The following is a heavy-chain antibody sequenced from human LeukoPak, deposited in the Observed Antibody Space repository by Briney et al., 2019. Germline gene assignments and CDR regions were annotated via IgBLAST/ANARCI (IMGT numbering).Heavy chain of an antibody. D-gene: IGHD3-22*01. CDR1: GYTFTSYG. CDR3: ARYANRWSSGYHLDY. CDR2: ISAYNGNT. Sequence: ASVKVSCKASGYTFTSYGISWVRPAPGQGLEWMGWISAYNGNTNYAQKLQGRVTITTDTSTSTAYMELRSLRSDDTAVYYCARYANRWSSGYHLDYWGQGTLVTVSS. J-gene: IGHJ4*02. V-gene: IGHV1-18*01.